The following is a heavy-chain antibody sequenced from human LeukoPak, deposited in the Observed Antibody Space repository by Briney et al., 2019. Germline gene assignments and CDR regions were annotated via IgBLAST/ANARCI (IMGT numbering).Heavy chain of an antibody. Sequence: ASVKVSCKASGGTFSSYAISWVRQAPGQGLEWMGRIIHILGIANYAQKFQGRVTITADKSTSTAYMELSSLRSEGTAVYYCARGTLNRDQIAGALHWFDPWGQGTLVTLSS. CDR2: IIHILGIA. CDR3: ARGTLNRDQIAGALHWFDP. D-gene: IGHD6-13*01. J-gene: IGHJ5*02. CDR1: GGTFSSYA. V-gene: IGHV1-69*04.